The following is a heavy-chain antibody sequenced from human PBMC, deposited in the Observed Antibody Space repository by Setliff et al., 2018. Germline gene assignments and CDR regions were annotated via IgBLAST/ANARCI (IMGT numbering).Heavy chain of an antibody. J-gene: IGHJ3*02. CDR2: IYIGGSA. Sequence: SETLSLTCTVSGGSISNYYWSWIRQPAGKGLEWIGHIYIGGSANYNPSLKSRVTMSIDTSKNQFSLKVSSVTAADTAVYYCARKGISALSGAFDMWGQGTMVTV. CDR3: ARKGISALSGAFDM. CDR1: GGSISNYY. D-gene: IGHD1-26*01. V-gene: IGHV4-4*07.